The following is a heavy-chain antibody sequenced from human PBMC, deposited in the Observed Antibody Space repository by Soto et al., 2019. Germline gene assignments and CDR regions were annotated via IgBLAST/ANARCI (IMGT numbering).Heavy chain of an antibody. V-gene: IGHV3-23*01. CDR1: GFMFGSYA. CDR2: ISISGGST. Sequence: GGSLRLSCVASGFMFGSYAMSWVRQPPGKGLQWVSTISISGGSTYYADSVKGRFTISRDNSKKTLYLQMNSLRAEDTAMYFCENLDYWSPRPMDVWGQGSTVTVSS. J-gene: IGHJ6*02. D-gene: IGHD3-3*01. CDR3: ENLDYWSPRPMDV.